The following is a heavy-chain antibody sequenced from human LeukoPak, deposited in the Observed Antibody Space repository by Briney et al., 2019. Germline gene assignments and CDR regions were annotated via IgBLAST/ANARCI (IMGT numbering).Heavy chain of an antibody. CDR2: ISYDGSNT. CDR3: AKEGDISSSWYLSNYFDY. Sequence: GGSLRLSCAASGFTFRAYGMHWVRQAPGKGLEWLAIISYDGSNTYYADSVKGQFTISRDNSKNTLYLQMDSLRAEDTAVYYCAKEGDISSSWYLSNYFDYWGQGTLVTVSS. V-gene: IGHV3-30*18. CDR1: GFTFRAYG. J-gene: IGHJ4*02. D-gene: IGHD6-13*01.